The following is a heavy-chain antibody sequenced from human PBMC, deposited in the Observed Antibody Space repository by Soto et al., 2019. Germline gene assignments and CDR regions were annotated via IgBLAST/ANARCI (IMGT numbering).Heavy chain of an antibody. CDR2: VSIGGST. D-gene: IGHD2-15*01. J-gene: IGHJ4*02. CDR3: AKRRGAGGHFDY. CDR1: GFTFSSYA. V-gene: IGHV3-23*01. Sequence: DVQLLESGGGLVQPEGSLRLSCAASGFTFSSYAMGWVRQGPGKGLEWVAVVSIGGSTHYADSVRGRFTISRDNSKNTPSLQKNCLAAENPAGYFCAKRRGAGGHFDYWGQGALVTVSS.